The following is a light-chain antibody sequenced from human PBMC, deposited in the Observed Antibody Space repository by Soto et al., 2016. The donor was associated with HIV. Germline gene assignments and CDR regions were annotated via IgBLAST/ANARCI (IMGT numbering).Light chain of an antibody. V-gene: IGKV1-33*01. CDR2: DAS. CDR3: QQYRNPLFT. Sequence: DIQMTQSPSSLSASIGGRVTIACQASQDISNYLNWYQQKPGKAPKLLIYDASNLETGVPSRFSGSGSGADFTFTISSLQPEDIATYYCQQYRNPLFTFGPGTKVDIK. CDR1: QDISNY. J-gene: IGKJ3*01.